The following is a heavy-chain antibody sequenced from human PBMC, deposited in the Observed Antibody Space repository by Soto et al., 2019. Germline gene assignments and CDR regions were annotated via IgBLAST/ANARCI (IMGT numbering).Heavy chain of an antibody. J-gene: IGHJ5*02. CDR3: AKGGYCSSTSCYNALYNWFDP. Sequence: GGSLRLSCAASGFTFSRYAMSVVRQAPQKGLQRGSAISGSGGSTYYADSVKGGFTISRDNSKNTPYLQMNSLRAEDTAVYYCAKGGYCSSTSCYNALYNWFDPWGQGTLVTVS. CDR2: ISGSGGST. CDR1: GFTFSRYA. V-gene: IGHV3-23*01. D-gene: IGHD2-2*02.